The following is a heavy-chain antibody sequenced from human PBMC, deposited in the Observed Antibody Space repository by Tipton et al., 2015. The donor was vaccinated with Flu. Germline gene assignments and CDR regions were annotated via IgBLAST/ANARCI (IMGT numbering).Heavy chain of an antibody. CDR1: GFILSDYM. CDR3: ARVKDFGDYAAFDI. CDR2: INSAGTSI. V-gene: IGHV3-74*01. Sequence: SLRLSCESAGFILSDYMMHWVRQGPGKGLVWVSRINSAGTSITYADSVRGRFIMSRDNARNTVYLEMNSLTAEDTAVYFCARVKDFGDYAAFDIWGQGTAVSVSS. D-gene: IGHD4-17*01. J-gene: IGHJ3*02.